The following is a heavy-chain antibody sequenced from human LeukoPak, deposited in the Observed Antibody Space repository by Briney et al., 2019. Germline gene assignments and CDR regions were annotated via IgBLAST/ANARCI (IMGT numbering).Heavy chain of an antibody. CDR3: ARDFSSGFAIFGRSTTCFDP. CDR2: INPDSGDT. D-gene: IGHD3-3*01. V-gene: IGHV1-2*02. J-gene: IGHJ5*02. Sequence: ASVKVSCKASGYTFTSYDINWVRQAPGQGLEWMGWINPDSGDTDYAQKFQGRVTITRDKSISTAYMELTSLRSDDTAVYYCARDFSSGFAIFGRSTTCFDPWGQGTLVTVSS. CDR1: GYTFTSYD.